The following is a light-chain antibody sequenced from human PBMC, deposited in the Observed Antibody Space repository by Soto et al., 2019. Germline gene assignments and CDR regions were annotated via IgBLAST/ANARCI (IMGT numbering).Light chain of an antibody. J-gene: IGLJ2*01. CDR1: SSDVGGYNY. CDR3: SSYTSSSTYVV. CDR2: DVS. V-gene: IGLV2-14*01. Sequence: ALTQPASVSGSPGQSITISCTGTSSDVGGYNYVSWYQQHPGKAPKLMIYDVSNRPSGVSNRFSGSKSGNTASLTISGLQAEDEADYYCSSYTSSSTYVVFGGGTKLTV.